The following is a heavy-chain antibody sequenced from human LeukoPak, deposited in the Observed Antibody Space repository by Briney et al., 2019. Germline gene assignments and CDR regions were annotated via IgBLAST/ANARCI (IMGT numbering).Heavy chain of an antibody. CDR1: GFTFSSYA. CDR2: IGGSGGST. D-gene: IGHD2-15*01. Sequence: GGSLRLSCAASGFTFSSYAMGWARQPPGKGLEWASAIGGSGGSTYYADSVTGRFTISRDNSKNTLYLQMNSLRAEDTAVYYYAKDICSGGSCYVADYWGQGTLVTVSS. J-gene: IGHJ4*02. CDR3: AKDICSGGSCYVADY. V-gene: IGHV3-23*01.